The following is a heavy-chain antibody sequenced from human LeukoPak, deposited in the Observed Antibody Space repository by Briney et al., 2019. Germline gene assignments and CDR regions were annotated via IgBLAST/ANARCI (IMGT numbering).Heavy chain of an antibody. D-gene: IGHD4/OR15-4a*01. J-gene: IGHJ5*02. V-gene: IGHV1-46*03. CDR2: INPSGGST. Sequence: AASVKVSCKASGYTFTSYYMHWVRQAPGQGLEWMGIINPSGGSTTYAQKFQGRVTMTRDRSTRTVYMELSSLRSEDTAVYYCGRGGESDYFDPWGQGTLVTVSS. CDR3: GRGGESDYFDP. CDR1: GYTFTSYY.